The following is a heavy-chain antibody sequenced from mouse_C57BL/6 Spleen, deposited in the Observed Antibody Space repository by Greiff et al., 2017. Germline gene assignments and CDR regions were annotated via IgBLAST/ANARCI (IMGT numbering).Heavy chain of an antibody. J-gene: IGHJ2*01. D-gene: IGHD1-1*01. CDR1: GYAFSSSW. Sequence: QVQLKQSGPELVKPGASVKISCKASGYAFSSSWMNWVKQRPGKGLEWIGRIYPGDGDTNYNGKFKGKATLTADKSSSTAYMQLSSLTSEDSAVYFCARGTPYYYGSSYGFDYWGQGTTLTVSS. CDR2: IYPGDGDT. CDR3: ARGTPYYYGSSYGFDY. V-gene: IGHV1-82*01.